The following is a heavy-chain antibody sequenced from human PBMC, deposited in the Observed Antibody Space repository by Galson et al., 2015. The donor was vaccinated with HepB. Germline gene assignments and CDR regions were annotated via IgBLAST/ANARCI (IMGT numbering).Heavy chain of an antibody. V-gene: IGHV1-24*01. J-gene: IGHJ6*02. CDR3: ATRYCSSTSCYPGRPYYYYGMDV. CDR2: FDPEDGET. Sequence: SVKVSCKVSGYTLTELSMHWVRQAPGKGLEWMGGFDPEDGETIYAQKFQGRVTMTEDTSTDTAYMELSSLRSEDTAVYYCATRYCSSTSCYPGRPYYYYGMDVWGQGTTVTVSS. CDR1: GYTLTELS. D-gene: IGHD2-2*01.